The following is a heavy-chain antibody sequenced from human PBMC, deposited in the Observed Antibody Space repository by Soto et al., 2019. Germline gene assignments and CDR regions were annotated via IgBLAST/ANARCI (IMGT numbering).Heavy chain of an antibody. Sequence: GGSLRLSCAASGFTFSDVWISWVRQAPGKGLDWVGRIKSKSDGGTTEYAAPVRGRFTISRDDSKNTLYLQMNSLKTEDTAVYYCTTDLWRIAVVVGSTGYFNPWGQGTPVTVSS. J-gene: IGHJ5*02. V-gene: IGHV3-15*01. CDR1: GFTFSDVW. CDR2: IKSKSDGGTT. CDR3: TTDLWRIAVVVGSTGYFNP. D-gene: IGHD2-15*01.